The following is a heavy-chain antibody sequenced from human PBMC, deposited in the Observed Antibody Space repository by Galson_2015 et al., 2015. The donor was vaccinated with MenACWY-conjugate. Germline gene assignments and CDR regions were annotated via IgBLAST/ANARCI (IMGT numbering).Heavy chain of an antibody. D-gene: IGHD4-17*01. J-gene: IGHJ4*02. V-gene: IGHV3-15*07. Sequence: SLRLSCAASGFTFSNGWMNWVRQTPGKGLEWVGRIKSKIDGGTTENAAPVKGRFTISRDDSRNTLYLQMNSLKTEDTAVYYCTTDTTYGDYAFDYWGQGTLVTVSS. CDR2: IKSKIDGGTT. CDR3: TTDTTYGDYAFDY. CDR1: GFTFSNGW.